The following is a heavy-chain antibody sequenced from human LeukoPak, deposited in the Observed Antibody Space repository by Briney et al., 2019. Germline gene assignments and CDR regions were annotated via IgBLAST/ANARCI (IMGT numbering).Heavy chain of an antibody. J-gene: IGHJ6*03. CDR3: ARVLRYYYYMDV. Sequence: SETLSLTCTVSGGSLSSYYWSWIRQPPGKGLEWIGYIYYSGSTNYNPSLKSRVTISVHTSKNQFSLKLSSVTAADTAVYYCARVLRYYYYMDVWGKGTTVTVSS. V-gene: IGHV4-59*01. CDR2: IYYSGST. CDR1: GGSLSSYY.